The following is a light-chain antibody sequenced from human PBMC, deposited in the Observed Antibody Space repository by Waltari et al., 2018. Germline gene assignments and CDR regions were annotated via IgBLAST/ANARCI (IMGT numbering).Light chain of an antibody. CDR3: QQSDSMPLT. J-gene: IGKJ4*01. CDR1: QSITSY. V-gene: IGKV1-39*01. CDR2: AAS. Sequence: DIQMTQSPSSLSASVGDRATITCRASQSITSYLNWYQQKPGKAPKLMTSAASSLHSGVPSRFSGSGSGTDFTLTISSLQPEDFATYYCQQSDSMPLTFGGGTKVEI.